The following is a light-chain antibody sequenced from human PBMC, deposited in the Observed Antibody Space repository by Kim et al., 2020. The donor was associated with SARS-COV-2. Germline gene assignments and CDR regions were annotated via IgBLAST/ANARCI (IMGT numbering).Light chain of an antibody. CDR2: DAF. V-gene: IGKV1-5*01. CDR3: QQYHVYWT. Sequence: SASVGDRVTITCRASQSVNNYLAWYQQKPGRAPKVLIFDAFNLQSGVPSRFSGSRSGTEFTLTISSLQPDDFATYYCQQYHVYWTFGQGTKVEIK. J-gene: IGKJ1*01. CDR1: QSVNNY.